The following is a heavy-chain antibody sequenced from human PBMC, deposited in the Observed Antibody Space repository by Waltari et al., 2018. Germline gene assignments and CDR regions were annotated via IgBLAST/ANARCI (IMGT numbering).Heavy chain of an antibody. V-gene: IGHV3-23*01. CDR2: LSANGASA. CDR1: GLPLGRYA. J-gene: IGHJ4*02. D-gene: IGHD6-6*01. CDR3: AKMTRSWAEGAFDS. Sequence: EVQLLESGGHLIQPGGPLRVSCVASGLPLGRYAMGWVRQAPGMGLEWVASLSANGASAYYADSVKGRFTISRDTSENTLYLQVSALRVDDTAIYYCAKMTRSWAEGAFDSWGQGTLLTVSS.